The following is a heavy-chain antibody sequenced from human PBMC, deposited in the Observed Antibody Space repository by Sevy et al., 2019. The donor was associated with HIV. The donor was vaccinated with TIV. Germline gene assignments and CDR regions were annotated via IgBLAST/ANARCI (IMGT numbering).Heavy chain of an antibody. V-gene: IGHV3-30*18. D-gene: IGHD3-3*01. CDR1: GSTFSSYG. CDR3: AKDSDDFWSGYASTFLDY. CDR2: ISYDGSNK. J-gene: IGHJ4*02. Sequence: GGSLRLSCAASGSTFSSYGMHWVRQAPGKGLEWVAVISYDGSNKYYADSVKGRFTISRDNSKNTLYLQMNSLRAEDTAVYYCAKDSDDFWSGYASTFLDYWGQGTLVTVSS.